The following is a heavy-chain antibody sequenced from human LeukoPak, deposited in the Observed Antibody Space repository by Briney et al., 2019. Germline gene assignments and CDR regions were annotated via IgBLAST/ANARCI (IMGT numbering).Heavy chain of an antibody. V-gene: IGHV1-2*02. CDR3: ASVTYTSFDDFDH. Sequence: ASVKVSCKASGYTFTAYFIHWVRQAPGQGLEWMGWIKPDSGGTNYAQKFQGRVTMTRDTSISTAYMGLRSLRSDDTAVYYCASVTYTSFDDFDHWGQGTLVTVSS. J-gene: IGHJ4*02. D-gene: IGHD2-2*01. CDR1: GYTFTAYF. CDR2: IKPDSGGT.